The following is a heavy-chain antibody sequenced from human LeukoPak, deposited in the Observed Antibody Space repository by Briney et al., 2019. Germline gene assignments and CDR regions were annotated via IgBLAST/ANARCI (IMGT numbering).Heavy chain of an antibody. D-gene: IGHD6-13*01. CDR3: ARIPGIVAAGTSPNSFDM. CDR1: GGSISSGSYY. V-gene: IGHV4-61*02. J-gene: IGHJ3*02. Sequence: SETLSLTCSVSGGSISSGSYYWSWIRQPAGKGLEWIGRIYTSGSTYYNPSLNSRLTISVDTSKNQFSLKLSSVTAADTAVYYCARIPGIVAAGTSPNSFDMWGQGTMVTVSS. CDR2: IYTSGST.